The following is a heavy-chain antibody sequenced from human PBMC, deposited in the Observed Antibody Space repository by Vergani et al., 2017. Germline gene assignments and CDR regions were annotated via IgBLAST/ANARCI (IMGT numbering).Heavy chain of an antibody. Sequence: EVQLVESGGDLVRPGGSLRLSCAASGFTFSSHWMHWVRQPPGKGLVWVSRISGDGDMTKYADSVQGRFTISRDNTKNSLFLQMNSLRADDTAVYYCITGTTEPYWYQGTLDTVSS. CDR1: GFTFSSHW. CDR2: ISGDGDMT. J-gene: IGHJ4*02. CDR3: ITGTTEPY. V-gene: IGHV3-74*03. D-gene: IGHD4-17*01.